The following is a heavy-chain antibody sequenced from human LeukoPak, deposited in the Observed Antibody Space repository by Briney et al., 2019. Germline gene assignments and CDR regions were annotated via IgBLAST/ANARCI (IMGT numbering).Heavy chain of an antibody. Sequence: GGSLRLSCAGSGFTFSNYWMSWVRQAPGKGLEWVGNIKADGSEKNYVDSVKGRFTISRDNAKSSLYLQINSLRAEDTAMYYCARDRGEGYSGYDGFDYWGQGTLVTVSS. V-gene: IGHV3-7*01. J-gene: IGHJ4*02. CDR1: GFTFSNYW. CDR3: ARDRGEGYSGYDGFDY. CDR2: IKADGSEK. D-gene: IGHD5-12*01.